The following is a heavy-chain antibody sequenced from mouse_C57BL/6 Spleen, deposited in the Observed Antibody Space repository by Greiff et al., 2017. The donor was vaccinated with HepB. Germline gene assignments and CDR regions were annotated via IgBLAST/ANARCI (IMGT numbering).Heavy chain of an antibody. CDR2: IYPGDGDT. Sequence: QVQLKESGPELVKPGASVKISCKASGYAFSSSWMNWVKQRPGKGLEWIGRIYPGDGDTNYNGKFKGKATLTADKSSSTAYMQLSSLTSEDSAVYFYARSTMITTGYFDYWGQGTTLTVSS. D-gene: IGHD2-4*01. J-gene: IGHJ2*01. V-gene: IGHV1-82*01. CDR1: GYAFSSSW. CDR3: ARSTMITTGYFDY.